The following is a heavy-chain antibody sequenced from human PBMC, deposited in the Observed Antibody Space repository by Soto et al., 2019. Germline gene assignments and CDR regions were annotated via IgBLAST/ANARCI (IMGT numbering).Heavy chain of an antibody. Sequence: EVQLLESGGGLVQPGGSLRLSCAASGFTFSSYAMSWVRQAPGKGLEWVSAISGSGGSTYYADSVKGQFTIYRDNSKNTLYLQMNSLRAEDTAVYYCAKNYYGSGRVNWFDPWGQGTLVNVSS. V-gene: IGHV3-23*01. CDR1: GFTFSSYA. J-gene: IGHJ5*02. CDR3: AKNYYGSGRVNWFDP. D-gene: IGHD3-10*01. CDR2: ISGSGGST.